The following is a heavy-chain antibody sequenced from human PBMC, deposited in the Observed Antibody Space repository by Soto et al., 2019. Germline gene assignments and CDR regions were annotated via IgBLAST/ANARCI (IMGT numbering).Heavy chain of an antibody. D-gene: IGHD3-10*01. J-gene: IGHJ4*02. V-gene: IGHV3-48*01. Sequence: EVQLVESGGGLVQPGGSLRLSCAASGVTFSSDNMSWVRLAPGKGLEWISYISYGSSIIYYADSVKGRFTISRDKAKNSLYLQRNSLRPEDTAVYYCARGGGVPFDYWGQGTVVTVSS. CDR3: ARGGGVPFDY. CDR2: ISYGSSII. CDR1: GVTFSSDN.